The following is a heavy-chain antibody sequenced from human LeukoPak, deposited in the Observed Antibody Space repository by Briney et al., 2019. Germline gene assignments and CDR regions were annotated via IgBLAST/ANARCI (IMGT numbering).Heavy chain of an antibody. V-gene: IGHV1-69*05. D-gene: IGHD1-26*01. CDR3: ARDNTGIVGATVYWFDP. CDR2: IIPIFGTA. Sequence: ASVKVSCKASGGTFSSYAISWVRQAPGQGLEWMGRIIPIFGTANYAQKLQGRVTITTDESTGTAYMELSSLRSEDTAVYYCARDNTGIVGATVYWFDPWGQGTLVTVSS. J-gene: IGHJ5*02. CDR1: GGTFSSYA.